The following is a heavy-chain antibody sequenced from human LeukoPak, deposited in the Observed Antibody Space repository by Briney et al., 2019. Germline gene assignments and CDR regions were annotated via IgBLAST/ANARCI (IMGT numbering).Heavy chain of an antibody. CDR1: GGSFSGYY. J-gene: IGHJ5*02. Sequence: SETLSLTCAVYGGSFSGYYWSWIRQPPGKGLEWIWEINHSGSTNYNPSLKSRVTISVDTSKNQFSLKLSSVTAADTAVYYCQRGVLKSSGSYYNGMNSRRPPTLNWFDPWGQGTLVTVSS. D-gene: IGHD3-10*01. CDR3: QRGVLKSSGSYYNGMNSRRPPTLNWFDP. V-gene: IGHV4-34*01. CDR2: INHSGST.